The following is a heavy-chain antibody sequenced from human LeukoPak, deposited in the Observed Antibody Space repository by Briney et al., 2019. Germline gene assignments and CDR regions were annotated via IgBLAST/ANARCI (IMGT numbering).Heavy chain of an antibody. CDR1: GGSISSYY. D-gene: IGHD3-10*01. Sequence: TSSETLSLTCTVSGGSISSYYWSWIRQPPGKGLEWIGFIYYSGDTNYNPSLKSRLTTSVDMSKNQFSLNLNSMTAADTAVYYCATSMVRPNVGGFDIWGQGTVVTVSS. CDR2: IYYSGDT. CDR3: ATSMVRPNVGGFDI. J-gene: IGHJ3*02. V-gene: IGHV4-59*01.